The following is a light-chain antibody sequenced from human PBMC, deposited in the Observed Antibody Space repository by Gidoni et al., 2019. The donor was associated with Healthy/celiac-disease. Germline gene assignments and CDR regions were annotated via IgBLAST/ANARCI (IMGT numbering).Light chain of an antibody. Sequence: EIVMTQSPATLSVSPGERATLSCRASQSVSSNLAWYQQKPGQAPRLLIYGASTRATGIPARFSGSASGTEFTLPISTLQSEDFAFSYCQQYPNWLTFGGXPPVEIK. CDR2: GAS. CDR1: QSVSSN. V-gene: IGKV3-15*01. J-gene: IGKJ4*01. CDR3: QQYPNWLT.